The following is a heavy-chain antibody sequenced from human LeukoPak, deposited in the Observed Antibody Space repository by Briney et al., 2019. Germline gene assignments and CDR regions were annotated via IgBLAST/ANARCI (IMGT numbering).Heavy chain of an antibody. CDR2: IWYDGSNK. Sequence: PGGSLRHSCAASGFTFRNYGMHWVRETPGKGLEWVAVIWYDGSNKYYGDSVKGRVTISRDNSKNTVHLQMNSLRAEDTAVYYCARDRGAAADYWGQGTLVIVSS. V-gene: IGHV3-33*01. D-gene: IGHD6-13*01. J-gene: IGHJ4*02. CDR3: ARDRGAAADY. CDR1: GFTFRNYG.